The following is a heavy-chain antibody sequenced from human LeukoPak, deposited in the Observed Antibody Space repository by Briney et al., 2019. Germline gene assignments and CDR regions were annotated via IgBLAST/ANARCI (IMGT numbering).Heavy chain of an antibody. D-gene: IGHD2-2*02. CDR3: AILRGDCSSTSCYTFYYFDY. CDR2: IRYDGSNK. CDR1: GFTFSSYG. V-gene: IGHV3-30*02. Sequence: GGSLRLSCAAPGFTFSSYGMHWVRQAPGKGLEWVAFIRYDGSNKYYADSVKGRFTISRDNSKNTLYLQMNSLRAEDTAVYYCAILRGDCSSTSCYTFYYFDYWGQGTLVTVSS. J-gene: IGHJ4*02.